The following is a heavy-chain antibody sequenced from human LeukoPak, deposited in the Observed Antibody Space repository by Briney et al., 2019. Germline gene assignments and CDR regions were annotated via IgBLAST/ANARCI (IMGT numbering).Heavy chain of an antibody. CDR1: GFTFSNYA. J-gene: IGHJ4*02. V-gene: IGHV3-23*01. D-gene: IGHD3-10*01. CDR3: ARDPSRGWFYYGSGNPDY. CDR2: VRNSGRGT. Sequence: GGSLRLSCAASGFTFSNYAMSWVRQAPGTGLEWVSGVRNSGRGTFYADSVKGRFTISRDNAKNTLYLQMNSLRAEDTAVYYCARDPSRGWFYYGSGNPDYWGQGTLVTVSS.